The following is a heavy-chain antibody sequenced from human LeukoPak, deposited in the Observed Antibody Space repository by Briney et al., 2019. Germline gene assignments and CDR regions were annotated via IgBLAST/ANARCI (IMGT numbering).Heavy chain of an antibody. J-gene: IGHJ4*02. Sequence: GESLRLSCTGSGFTFSSYAMSWVRQAQATRLELVSSITGSGGRTYYEDSVKGRFTISRDNSKNNLYLQMNSLRADETAVYYCASRPGADIGPLDYWGQGTLVSVSS. D-gene: IGHD2-2*01. CDR3: ASRPGADIGPLDY. CDR1: GFTFSSYA. V-gene: IGHV3-23*01. CDR2: ITGSGGRT.